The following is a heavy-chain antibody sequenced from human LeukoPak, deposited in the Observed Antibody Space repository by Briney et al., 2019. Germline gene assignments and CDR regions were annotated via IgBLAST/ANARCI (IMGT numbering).Heavy chain of an antibody. D-gene: IGHD3-22*01. CDR3: AKDLSGYYYARVDY. V-gene: IGHV3-23*01. CDR2: ISGSGGST. Sequence: GGSLRLSCAASGFTFSGYAMSWVRQAPGKGLEWVSAISGSGGSTYYADSVKGRFTISRDNSKNTLYLQMNSLRAEDTAVYYCAKDLSGYYYARVDYWGQGTLVTVSS. CDR1: GFTFSGYA. J-gene: IGHJ4*02.